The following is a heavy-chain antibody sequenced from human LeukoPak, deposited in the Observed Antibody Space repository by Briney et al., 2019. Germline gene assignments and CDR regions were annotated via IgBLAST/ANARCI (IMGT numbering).Heavy chain of an antibody. CDR1: GGSLSDYY. CDR3: ARGNLRYKWDDIDVRAIYYYYYMGV. CDR2: IHHSGST. Sequence: PSETLSLTWAVDGGSLSDYYWNWLRQSPGRGLEWIGEIHHSGSTKYNPSLKSRSTVSLDTSKNQLSLTLTSVMAADAAVYYCARGNLRYKWDDIDVRAIYYYYYMGVWGKGTTVAVSS. D-gene: IGHD1-20*01. V-gene: IGHV4-34*01. J-gene: IGHJ6*03.